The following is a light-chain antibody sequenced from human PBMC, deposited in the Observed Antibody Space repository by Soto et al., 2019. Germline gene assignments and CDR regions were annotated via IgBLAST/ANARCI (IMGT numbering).Light chain of an antibody. Sequence: QSVLTQPPSVSAAPGQKVTISCSGSSSNIGNNYVSWYQQIPGTAPKLLIYENNKRPSGIPDRFSGSKSGTSATLGITGLQTGDEADYYCDTWDSSRSAGVFGGGTKLTVL. CDR2: ENN. CDR3: DTWDSSRSAGV. CDR1: SSNIGNNY. V-gene: IGLV1-51*02. J-gene: IGLJ3*02.